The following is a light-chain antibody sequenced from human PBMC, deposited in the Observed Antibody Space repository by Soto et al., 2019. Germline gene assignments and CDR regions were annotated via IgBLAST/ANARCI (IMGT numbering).Light chain of an antibody. CDR1: SSDVGGYKF. V-gene: IGLV2-14*01. CDR3: SSYTTSSTRV. J-gene: IGLJ3*02. Sequence: QSALTQPASVSVSPGQSITISCTGTSSDVGGYKFVSWYQQHPGKAPKLMIYEVSNRPSGVSNRFSGSKSGNTASLTISGLQAEDEADYYGSSYTTSSTRVFGGGTKLTVL. CDR2: EVS.